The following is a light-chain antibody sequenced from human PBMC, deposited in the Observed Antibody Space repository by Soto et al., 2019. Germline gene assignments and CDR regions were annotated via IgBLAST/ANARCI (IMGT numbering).Light chain of an antibody. J-gene: IGKJ2*01. CDR1: QSLLHSNGHNY. V-gene: IGKV2-28*01. CDR2: LGS. Sequence: DIVMTQSPLSLPVTPGEPASISCRSSQSLLHSNGHNYLDWSVQKPGQSPQLLIYLGSNRASGVPDRFSGSGSGTDFTLKISRVEAEDVGVYYCMQTLQSPYTFGQGTKLEIK. CDR3: MQTLQSPYT.